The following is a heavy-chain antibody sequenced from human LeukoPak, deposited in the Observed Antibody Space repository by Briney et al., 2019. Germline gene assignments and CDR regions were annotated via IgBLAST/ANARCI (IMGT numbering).Heavy chain of an antibody. D-gene: IGHD3-9*01. CDR2: IYYSGST. CDR3: AGQYYDILTGYTES. J-gene: IGHJ4*02. CDR1: GGSISSYY. V-gene: IGHV4-59*01. Sequence: SETLSLTCTVSGGSISSYYWSWIRQPPGKGLEWIGYIYYSGSTYYNPSLKSRVTISVDTSKNQFSLKLSSVTAADTAVYYCAGQYYDILTGYTESWGQGTLVTVSS.